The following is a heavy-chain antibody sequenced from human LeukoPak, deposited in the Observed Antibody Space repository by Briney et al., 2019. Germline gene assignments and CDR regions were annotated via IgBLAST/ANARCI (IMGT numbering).Heavy chain of an antibody. CDR2: IYYSGST. Sequence: SETLSLTCTVSGGSISSYYWSWIRQPPGKGLEWIGYIYYSGSTNYNPSLKSRVTISVDTSKNQFSLKLSPVTAADTAVYYCARPQDYGDGAFDIWGQETMVTVSS. J-gene: IGHJ3*02. V-gene: IGHV4-59*08. CDR3: ARPQDYGDGAFDI. D-gene: IGHD4-17*01. CDR1: GGSISSYY.